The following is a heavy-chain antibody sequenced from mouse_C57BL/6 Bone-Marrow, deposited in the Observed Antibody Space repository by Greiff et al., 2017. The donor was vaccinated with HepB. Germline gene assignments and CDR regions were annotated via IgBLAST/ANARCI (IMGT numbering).Heavy chain of an antibody. Sequence: VHLVESGAELARPGASVKLSCKASGYTFTSYGISWVKQRTGQGLEWIGEIYPRSGNTYYTEKFKGKATLTADKSSSTAYMELRSLTSEDSAVYFCARERGHYYGSRPWFAYWGQGTRVTVSA. CDR3: ARERGHYYGSRPWFAY. J-gene: IGHJ3*01. CDR2: IYPRSGNT. CDR1: GYTFTSYG. D-gene: IGHD1-1*01. V-gene: IGHV1-81*01.